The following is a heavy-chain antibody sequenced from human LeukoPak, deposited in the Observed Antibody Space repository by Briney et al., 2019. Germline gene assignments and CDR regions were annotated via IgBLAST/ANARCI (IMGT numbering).Heavy chain of an antibody. J-gene: IGHJ4*02. V-gene: IGHV4-59*01. CDR2: IYYSENT. CDR3: ARDSGPRFDY. Sequence: PSETLSLTCTVSGGSISSYYWSWIRQPPGKGLELIGYIYYSENTNYNPSLKSRDTISLDTPKNQLSLTVSSVTAADTAVYYCARDSGPRFDYWGQGTLVTVSS. D-gene: IGHD6-19*01. CDR1: GGSISSYY.